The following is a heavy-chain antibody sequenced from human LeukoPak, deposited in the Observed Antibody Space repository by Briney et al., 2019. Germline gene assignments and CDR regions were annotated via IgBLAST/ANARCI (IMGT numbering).Heavy chain of an antibody. CDR2: ISSSSSTI. V-gene: IGHV3-48*02. CDR1: GFTFSNFW. D-gene: IGHD6-13*01. Sequence: GGSLRLSCTASGFTFSNFWMHWVRQAPGKGLEWVSYISSSSSTIYYADSVKGRFTISRDNAKNSLYLQMNSLRDEDTAVYYCARGVDDGYSSSWYRFDPWGQGTLVTVSS. CDR3: ARGVDDGYSSSWYRFDP. J-gene: IGHJ5*02.